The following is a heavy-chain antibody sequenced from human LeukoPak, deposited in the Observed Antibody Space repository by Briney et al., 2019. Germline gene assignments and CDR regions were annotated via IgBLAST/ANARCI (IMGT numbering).Heavy chain of an antibody. CDR3: AKGPVSGSRSPLDY. V-gene: IGHV3-20*04. J-gene: IGHJ4*02. CDR1: GFTFDDYG. Sequence: GGSLRLSCAASGFTFDDYGMSWVRQAPGKGLEWVSGINWNGGSTGYADSVKGRFTISRDNAKNTLYLEMISLRIEDTAVYYCAKGPVSGSRSPLDYWGQGTLVTVSS. D-gene: IGHD1-26*01. CDR2: INWNGGST.